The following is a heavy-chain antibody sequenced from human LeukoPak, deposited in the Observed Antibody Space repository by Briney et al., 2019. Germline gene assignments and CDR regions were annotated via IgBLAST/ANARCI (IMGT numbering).Heavy chain of an antibody. V-gene: IGHV3-23*01. Sequence: PGGSLRLSCAASRFTFSSYGMSWVRQAPGKGLEWISGISGGGGSTYYADSAKGRFTISRDNSKNTLYLQMNSLRVEDTAVYYCAKEGGLRSSWSFDFWGQGILVIVSS. CDR1: RFTFSSYG. D-gene: IGHD6-13*01. CDR3: AKEGGLRSSWSFDF. CDR2: ISGGGGST. J-gene: IGHJ4*02.